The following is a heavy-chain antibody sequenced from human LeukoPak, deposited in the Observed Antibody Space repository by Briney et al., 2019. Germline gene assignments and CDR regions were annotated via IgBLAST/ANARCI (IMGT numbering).Heavy chain of an antibody. Sequence: ASVKVSCKASGYTFTGYYMHWVRQAPGQGLEWMGWINPNSGGTNYAQKFQGRVTMTRDTSISTAYMELSRLRSEDTAVYYCARTNYDILTGYYNAWFDYWGQGTLVTVSS. CDR2: INPNSGGT. CDR3: ARTNYDILTGYYNAWFDY. CDR1: GYTFTGYY. J-gene: IGHJ4*02. D-gene: IGHD3-9*01. V-gene: IGHV1-2*02.